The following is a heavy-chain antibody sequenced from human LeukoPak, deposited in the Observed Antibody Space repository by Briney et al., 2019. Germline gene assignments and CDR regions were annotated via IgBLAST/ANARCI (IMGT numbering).Heavy chain of an antibody. CDR1: GFTVSSNY. D-gene: IGHD2/OR15-2a*01. CDR2: IYSGGST. CDR3: AKDLPPFLGFNYYMDV. J-gene: IGHJ6*03. Sequence: GGSLRLSCAASGFTVSSNYMSWVRQAPGKGLEWVSVIYSGGSTYYADSVKGRFTISRDNSKNTLYLQMNSLRAEDTAVYYCAKDLPPFLGFNYYMDVWGKGTTVTVSS. V-gene: IGHV3-66*01.